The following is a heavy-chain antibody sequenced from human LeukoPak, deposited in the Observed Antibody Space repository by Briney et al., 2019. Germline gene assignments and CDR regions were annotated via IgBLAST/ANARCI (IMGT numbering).Heavy chain of an antibody. CDR2: INPSGGST. D-gene: IGHD5-12*01. J-gene: IGHJ4*02. CDR3: ARLNPGYSGYENLSGHFDY. Sequence: ASVKVSCKASGYTFTSYYMHWVRQAPGQGLEWMGLINPSGGSTSYAQKFQGRVTMTRDTSTSTVYMELSSLRSEDTAVYYCARLNPGYSGYENLSGHFDYWGQGALVTVSS. CDR1: GYTFTSYY. V-gene: IGHV1-46*01.